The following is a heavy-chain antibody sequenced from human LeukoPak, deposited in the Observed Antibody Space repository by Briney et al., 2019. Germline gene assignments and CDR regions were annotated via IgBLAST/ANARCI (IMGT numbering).Heavy chain of an antibody. CDR1: GGSISSSSYY. D-gene: IGHD6-6*01. Sequence: SETLSLTCTVSGGSISSSSYYWGWIRQPPGKGLEWIGNLYYSGSTYYSPSLKSRVTISVDTSKNQFSLKLSSVTAADTAVYYCARGSIADKPDAFDIWGQGTMVTVSS. CDR2: LYYSGST. J-gene: IGHJ3*02. V-gene: IGHV4-39*07. CDR3: ARGSIADKPDAFDI.